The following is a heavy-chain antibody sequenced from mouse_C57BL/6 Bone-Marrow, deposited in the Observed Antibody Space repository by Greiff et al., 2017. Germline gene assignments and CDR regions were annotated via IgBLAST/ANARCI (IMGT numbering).Heavy chain of an antibody. J-gene: IGHJ3*01. CDR3: ARPFAY. CDR2: IDPSDSYT. CDR1: GYTFTSYW. Sequence: QVQLKQPGAELVMPGASVKLSCKASGYTFTSYWMHWVKQRPGQGLEWIGEIDPSDSYTNYNQKFKGKSTLTVDKSSSTAYMQLSSLTSEDSAVYYCARPFAYWGQGTLGTVSA. V-gene: IGHV1-69*01.